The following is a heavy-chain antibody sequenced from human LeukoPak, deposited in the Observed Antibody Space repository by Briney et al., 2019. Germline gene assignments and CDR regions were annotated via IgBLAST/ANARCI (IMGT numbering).Heavy chain of an antibody. CDR2: IYYSGST. CDR1: GGSISSYY. Sequence: SETLSLTCTVSGGSISSYYWSWIRQPPGKGLEWIGYIYYSGSTNYNPSLKSRVTISVDTSKNQFSLKLISVTAADTAVYYCARGPVHYYEDGFDPWGQGTLVTVSS. J-gene: IGHJ5*02. D-gene: IGHD3-22*01. V-gene: IGHV4-59*01. CDR3: ARGPVHYYEDGFDP.